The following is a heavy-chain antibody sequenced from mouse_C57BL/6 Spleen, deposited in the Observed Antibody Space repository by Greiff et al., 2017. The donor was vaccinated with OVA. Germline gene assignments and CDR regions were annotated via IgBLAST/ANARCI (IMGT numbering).Heavy chain of an antibody. Sequence: VMLVESGADLVKPEASVKISCKASGYAFSNYWMNWVKQRPGKGLEWIGQIYPGDGDTNYNGKFKGKATLTADKSSSTAYMHLSSLTSEDSAVYFCARGAYWGQGTLFTVSA. CDR2: IYPGDGDT. J-gene: IGHJ3*01. CDR3: ARGAY. CDR1: GYAFSNYW. V-gene: IGHV1-80*01.